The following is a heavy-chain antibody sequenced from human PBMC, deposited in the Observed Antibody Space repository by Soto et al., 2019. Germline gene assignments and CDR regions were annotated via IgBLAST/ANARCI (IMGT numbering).Heavy chain of an antibody. CDR1: GGSFRDYY. D-gene: IGHD1-26*01. V-gene: IGHV4-34*01. Sequence: QVQLQQWGAGLLKPSETLSLTCVVYGGSFRDYYWSWIRQPPGKGLEWIGEINHSGSTNYNPSLKSRLTISIDTSKNQFSLNLSSLTAADTAVYYCTRRGSYFFPYFDSWGQGTLVTVPS. J-gene: IGHJ4*02. CDR2: INHSGST. CDR3: TRRGSYFFPYFDS.